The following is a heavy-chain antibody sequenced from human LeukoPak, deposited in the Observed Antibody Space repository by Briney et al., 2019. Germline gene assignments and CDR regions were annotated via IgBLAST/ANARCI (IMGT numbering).Heavy chain of an antibody. J-gene: IGHJ6*02. Sequence: SETLSLTCAVSGGSISSGGYYWSWIRQPPGKGLEWIGYIYYSGSANYNPSLKSRVTISVDTSKNQFSLKLSSVTAADTAVYYCARDHPDYGGPGIYGMDVWGQGTTVTVSS. CDR3: ARDHPDYGGPGIYGMDV. V-gene: IGHV4-61*08. CDR1: GGSISSGGYY. D-gene: IGHD4-23*01. CDR2: IYYSGSA.